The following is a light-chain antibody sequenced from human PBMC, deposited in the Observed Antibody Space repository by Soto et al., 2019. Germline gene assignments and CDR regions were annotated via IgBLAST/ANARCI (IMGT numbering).Light chain of an antibody. Sequence: QSVLTQPASVSGSPGQSITISCSGTKSDIGSYNLVTWYQQHPGKAPKLMLYEGNKRPSGISNRFSGSKSGNTASLTISGLQAEDEADYYCCSYAGYTTFVVFGGGTKLTVL. CDR2: EGN. V-gene: IGLV2-23*03. CDR3: CSYAGYTTFVV. CDR1: KSDIGSYNL. J-gene: IGLJ3*02.